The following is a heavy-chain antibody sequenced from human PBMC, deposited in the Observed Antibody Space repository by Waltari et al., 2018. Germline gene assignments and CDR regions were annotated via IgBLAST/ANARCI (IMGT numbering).Heavy chain of an antibody. D-gene: IGHD3-10*01. J-gene: IGHJ6*02. Sequence: QVQLQESGPGLVKPSETLSLTCTVSGGSVSSGSYYWSWIRQPPGKGLEWIGYIYYSGSTNYNPSLKRRVTISVDTSKNQFSLKLSSVTAADTAVYYCARDRYYYGSGVYYYYGMDVWGQGTTVTVSS. CDR2: IYYSGST. V-gene: IGHV4-61*01. CDR1: GGSVSSGSYY. CDR3: ARDRYYYGSGVYYYYGMDV.